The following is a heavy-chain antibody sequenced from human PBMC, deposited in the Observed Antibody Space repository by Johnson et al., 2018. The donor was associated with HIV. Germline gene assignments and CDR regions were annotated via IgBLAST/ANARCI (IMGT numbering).Heavy chain of an antibody. D-gene: IGHD3-3*01. CDR2: IYSGGST. V-gene: IGHV3-66*03. CDR3: ARVVSDYNFWSGGRAFDI. CDR1: GFTVSSNY. Sequence: VQLVESGGGLIQPGGSLRLSCAASGFTVSSNYMSWVRQAPGKGLEWVSVIYSGGSTYYADSVKGRFTISRDNSKNTLYLQMNSLRAEDTAVYYCARVVSDYNFWSGGRAFDIWGQGTMVTVSS. J-gene: IGHJ3*02.